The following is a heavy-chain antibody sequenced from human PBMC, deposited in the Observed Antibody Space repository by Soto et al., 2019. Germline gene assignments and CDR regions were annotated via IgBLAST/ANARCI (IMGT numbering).Heavy chain of an antibody. V-gene: IGHV4-31*11. CDR3: ATSPPGDNDAFDV. Sequence: QVQLQETGPGLVKPSQTLSLTCGVSGKSIRSAGSYWPWIRQRPGKGLGWIGHISYFGDTHYSPSLTSRVTISLDPSKNQFSLELTSVKAADTAVYYCATSPPGDNDAFDVWGQGTLVSVSS. J-gene: IGHJ3*01. D-gene: IGHD4-17*01. CDR2: ISYFGDT. CDR1: GKSIRSAGSY.